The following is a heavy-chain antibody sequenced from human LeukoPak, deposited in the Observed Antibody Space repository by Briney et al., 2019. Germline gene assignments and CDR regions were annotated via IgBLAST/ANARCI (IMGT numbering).Heavy chain of an antibody. D-gene: IGHD5-24*01. CDR1: GGSLSGYY. Sequence: SETLSLTCAVYGGSLSGYYWTWVRQPPGKGLEWIGEIKQSERTNYNPSLKSRVTISIDTSKNQFSLKLTSVTATDTAVYYCAREGLRNVHNPLGYWGQGTLVTVPS. CDR3: AREGLRNVHNPLGY. J-gene: IGHJ4*02. V-gene: IGHV4-34*01. CDR2: IKQSERT.